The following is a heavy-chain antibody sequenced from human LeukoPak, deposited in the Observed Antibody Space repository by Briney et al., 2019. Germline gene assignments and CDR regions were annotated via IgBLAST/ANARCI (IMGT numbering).Heavy chain of an antibody. CDR2: IIPIFGTA. D-gene: IGHD3-10*01. J-gene: IGHJ6*03. CDR1: GGTFSSYA. V-gene: IGHV1-69*05. Sequence: SVEVSCKASGGTFSSYAISWVRQAPGQGLEWMGGIIPIFGTANYAQKFQGRVTITTDESTSTAYMELSSLRSEDTAVYYCAREVGEYYYGSGSYYGGVYYYYMDVWGKGTTVTVSS. CDR3: AREVGEYYYGSGSYYGGVYYYYMDV.